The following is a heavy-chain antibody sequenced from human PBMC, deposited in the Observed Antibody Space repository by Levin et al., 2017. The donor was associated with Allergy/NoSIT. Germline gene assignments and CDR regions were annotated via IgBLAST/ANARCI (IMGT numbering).Heavy chain of an antibody. CDR1: GFTFSRYW. J-gene: IGHJ4*02. D-gene: IGHD3-10*01. V-gene: IGHV3-7*04. CDR2: IKQDGGEK. Sequence: LSLTCAASGFTFSRYWMSWVRQAPGKGLEWVANIKQDGGEKYYVDSVKGRFTISRDNAKNSLDLQMNSLRAEDTAVYYCARSTGYYGSGSPDGFFDYWGQGILVTVSS. CDR3: ARSTGYYGSGSPDGFFDY.